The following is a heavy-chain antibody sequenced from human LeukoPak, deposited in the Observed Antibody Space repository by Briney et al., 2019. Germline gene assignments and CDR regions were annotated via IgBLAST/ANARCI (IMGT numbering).Heavy chain of an antibody. Sequence: PGGTLRLSCAASGFTFSSYGMSWVRQAPGKGLEWVSAISGSGGSTYYADSVKGRFTISRDNSKNTLYLQMNSLRAEDTAVYYCAKIPRYDQNTYFDYWGQGTLVTVSS. CDR2: ISGSGGST. CDR1: GFTFSSYG. D-gene: IGHD3-3*01. J-gene: IGHJ4*02. V-gene: IGHV3-23*01. CDR3: AKIPRYDQNTYFDY.